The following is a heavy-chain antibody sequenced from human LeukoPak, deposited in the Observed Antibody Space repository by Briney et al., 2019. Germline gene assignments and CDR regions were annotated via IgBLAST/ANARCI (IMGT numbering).Heavy chain of an antibody. Sequence: GGSLRLSCAASGFTFSSNAMSWVRQAPGKGLEWVSYITGSGGSTLYADSVKGRFTVSRDNSKNTLYLQMNSLSAEDTAVYFCAKGLSIASSFFDYWGQGTLVTVSS. D-gene: IGHD3-3*02. CDR2: ITGSGGST. CDR1: GFTFSSNA. CDR3: AKGLSIASSFFDY. J-gene: IGHJ4*02. V-gene: IGHV3-23*01.